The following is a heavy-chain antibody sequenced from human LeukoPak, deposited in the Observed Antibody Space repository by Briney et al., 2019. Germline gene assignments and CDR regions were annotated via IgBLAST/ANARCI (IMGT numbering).Heavy chain of an antibody. D-gene: IGHD5-18*01. CDR3: ATSTKHTAMVDY. CDR1: TLTLTIYS. V-gene: IGHV3-21*01. CDR2: IVSSSNDI. J-gene: IGHJ4*02. Sequence: PLTPAWAVSTLTLTIYSTNWVRPAQGKGLEWVSTIVSSSNDIYYADSVKGRFTITRDTAKSAVYLQMNRLRAEDTAVYYCATSTKHTAMVDYWGQGALVTVAS.